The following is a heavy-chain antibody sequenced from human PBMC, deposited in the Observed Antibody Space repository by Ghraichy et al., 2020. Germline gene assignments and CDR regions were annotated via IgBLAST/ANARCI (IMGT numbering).Heavy chain of an antibody. CDR2: INPSGGST. V-gene: IGHV1-46*01. J-gene: IGHJ4*02. CDR3: AREMYSSGWYRGTRDLDGFDY. Sequence: ASVKVSCKASGYTFTSYYMHWVRQAPGQGLEWMGIINPSGGSTSYAQKFQGRVTMTRDTSTSTVYMELSSLRSEDTAVYYCAREMYSSGWYRGTRDLDGFDYWGQGTLVTVSS. D-gene: IGHD6-19*01. CDR1: GYTFTSYY.